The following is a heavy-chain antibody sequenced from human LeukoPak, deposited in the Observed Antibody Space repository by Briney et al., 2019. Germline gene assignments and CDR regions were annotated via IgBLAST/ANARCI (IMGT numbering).Heavy chain of an antibody. V-gene: IGHV4-39*07. CDR3: ARGPAGYYYGYYFDY. J-gene: IGHJ4*02. CDR2: IYYSGST. CDR1: GGSISSSSYY. D-gene: IGHD3-22*01. Sequence: SETLSLTCTVSGGSISSSSYYWGWIRQPPGKGLEWIGSIYYSGSTYYNPSLKSRVTISVDTSKNQFSLKLSSVTAADTAVYYCARGPAGYYYGYYFDYWGQGTLVTVSS.